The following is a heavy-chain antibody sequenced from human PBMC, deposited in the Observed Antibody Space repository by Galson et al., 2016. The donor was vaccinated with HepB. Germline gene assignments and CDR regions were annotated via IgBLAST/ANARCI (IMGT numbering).Heavy chain of an antibody. V-gene: IGHV1-24*01. J-gene: IGHJ4*02. CDR1: GNTLAKLS. CDR2: FDAEHDGK. Sequence: SVKVSCKVSGNTLAKLSIHWVRQAPGIGLEWMGGFDAEHDGKIYGQKFQGRVTMTEDTSTDTAYMELNSLTSDDTAVYFCATAPPPVARAAPIVLVHWGQGTLVTVSS. D-gene: IGHD6-6*01. CDR3: ATAPPPVARAAPIVLVH.